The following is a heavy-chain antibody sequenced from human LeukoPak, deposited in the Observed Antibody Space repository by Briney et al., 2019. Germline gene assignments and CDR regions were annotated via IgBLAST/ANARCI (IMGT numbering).Heavy chain of an antibody. D-gene: IGHD6-13*01. J-gene: IGHJ4*02. CDR3: ARGPGIAAAGILYFFDF. V-gene: IGHV1-46*01. CDR1: GYNFTSSY. CDR2: INPSGGFT. Sequence: ASVKVSCKASGYNFTSSYIHWVRQAPGQGLEWLGIINPSGGFTAYAQKFQGRVTMTSDTSPSTVYMELRSLRSEDTAVYFCARGPGIAAAGILYFFDFWGQGTLVTVSS.